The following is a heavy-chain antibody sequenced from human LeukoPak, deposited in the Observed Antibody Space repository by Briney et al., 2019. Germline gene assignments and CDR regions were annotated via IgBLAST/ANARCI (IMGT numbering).Heavy chain of an antibody. D-gene: IGHD6-13*01. CDR1: GFTFSSYA. CDR2: ISGSGGGT. V-gene: IGHV3-23*01. J-gene: IGHJ4*02. CDR3: AKSRGSSWTYYFDY. Sequence: PGGSLRLSCAASGFTFSSYAMSWVRQAPGKGLEWVSAISGSGGGTYYADSVKGRFTISRDNSKNTLYLQMNSLRAEDTAVYYCAKSRGSSWTYYFDYWGQGTLVTVSS.